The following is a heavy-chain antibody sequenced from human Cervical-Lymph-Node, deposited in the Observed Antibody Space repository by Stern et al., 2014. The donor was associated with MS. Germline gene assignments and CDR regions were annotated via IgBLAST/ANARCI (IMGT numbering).Heavy chain of an antibody. V-gene: IGHV4-59*01. CDR2: VHYTGAT. D-gene: IGHD5-24*01. CDR3: ARDSRSFDGFDV. J-gene: IGHJ3*01. Sequence: QVQLQESGPGQLRPSETLSLTCTLSADSITTYYLSWIRQPPGKGLEWIGYVHYTGATTYNPSLKSRVTMSMYTSENQFSLNLKSVTAADTAVYYCARDSRSFDGFDVWGQGTMVTVS. CDR1: ADSITTYY.